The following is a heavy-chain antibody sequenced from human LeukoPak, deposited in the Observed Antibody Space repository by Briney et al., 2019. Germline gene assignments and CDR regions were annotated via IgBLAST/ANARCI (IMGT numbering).Heavy chain of an antibody. Sequence: GGTLRLSCAASGFTFSSYAMHWVRQAPGKGLEWVAVISYDGSNKYYADSVKGRFTISRDNSKNTLYLQMNSLRAEDTAVYYCVMSMGYLSSDFDYWGQGTLVTVSS. V-gene: IGHV3-30*01. CDR2: ISYDGSNK. CDR3: VMSMGYLSSDFDY. J-gene: IGHJ4*02. D-gene: IGHD2-15*01. CDR1: GFTFSSYA.